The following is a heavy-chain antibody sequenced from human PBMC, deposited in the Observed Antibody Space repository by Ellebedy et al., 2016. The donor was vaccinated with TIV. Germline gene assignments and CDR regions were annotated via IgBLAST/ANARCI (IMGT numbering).Heavy chain of an antibody. Sequence: ASVKVSCXASGYTFTSYDINWVRQATGQGLEWMGWMNPSIGNTGYAQKFQARVTFTADKSTSTAYMELSSLRSEDTAVYYCVRVSRWEAFDLWGQGTMVTVSS. J-gene: IGHJ3*01. CDR3: VRVSRWEAFDL. CDR1: GYTFTSYD. V-gene: IGHV1-8*01. D-gene: IGHD1-26*01. CDR2: MNPSIGNT.